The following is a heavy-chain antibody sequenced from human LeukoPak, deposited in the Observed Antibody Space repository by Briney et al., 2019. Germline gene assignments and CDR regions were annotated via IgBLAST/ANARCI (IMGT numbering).Heavy chain of an antibody. CDR2: IIPNLGIA. CDR3: ARVVPAAPGLFQH. CDR1: GGTFSSYA. V-gene: IGHV1-69*04. Sequence: SVKVSCKASGGTFSSYAISWVRQAPGQGLEWMGRIIPNLGIANYAQKFQGRVTITADKSTSTAYMGLSSLRSEDTAVYYCARVVPAAPGLFQHWGQGTLVTVSS. J-gene: IGHJ1*01. D-gene: IGHD2-2*01.